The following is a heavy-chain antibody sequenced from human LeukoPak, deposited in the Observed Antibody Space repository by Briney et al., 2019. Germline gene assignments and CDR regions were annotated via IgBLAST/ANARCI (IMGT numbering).Heavy chain of an antibody. CDR1: GYTFTRYG. CDR2: INGNT. J-gene: IGHJ5*02. Sequence: ASVKVSCKASGYTFTRYGIHWVRQAPGQSFEWMGWINGNTKYSEKLQDRVTITWDTSASTAYMELRSLRSEDTAVYYCARDLVRWGGWLDAWGQGTLVTVSS. D-gene: IGHD3-10*01. CDR3: ARDLVRWGGWLDA. V-gene: IGHV1-3*01.